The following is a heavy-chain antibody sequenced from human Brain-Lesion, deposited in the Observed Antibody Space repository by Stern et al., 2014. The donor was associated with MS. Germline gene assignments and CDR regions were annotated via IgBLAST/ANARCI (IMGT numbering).Heavy chain of an antibody. CDR1: GGSIGSGGHS. V-gene: IGHV4-30-2*01. J-gene: IGHJ3*02. CDR2: IYHSGST. D-gene: IGHD4-23*01. CDR3: ARTSVVTPSDDVFDI. Sequence: VHLVESGSGLVKPSQTLSLTCVVSGGSIGSGGHSWSRIPPPPGPGLEGVGYIYHSGSTFYNPYLQSPANIEIHRAKQQYSPRLISVTAADAAVYYCARTSVVTPSDDVFDIWGQGTMVTVSS.